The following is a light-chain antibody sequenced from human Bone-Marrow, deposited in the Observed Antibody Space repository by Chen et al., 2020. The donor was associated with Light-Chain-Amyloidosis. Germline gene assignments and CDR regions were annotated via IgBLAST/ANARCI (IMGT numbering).Light chain of an antibody. Sequence: DIVLPQSPGTLSLSPGERATLSCRASQSVSGSYLAWYQHKPGQAPRLLIYAASGRATGIPDRFRGSGSGTDFTLTISRLEPEDFAVYYCQQYGSSPRTFGQGTKVEIK. V-gene: IGKV3-20*01. CDR1: QSVSGSY. J-gene: IGKJ1*01. CDR3: QQYGSSPRT. CDR2: AAS.